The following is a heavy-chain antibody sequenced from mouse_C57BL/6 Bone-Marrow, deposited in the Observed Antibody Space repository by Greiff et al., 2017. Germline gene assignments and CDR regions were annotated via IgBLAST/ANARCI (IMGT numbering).Heavy chain of an antibody. Sequence: QVQLQQPGAELVKPGASVKLSCKASGYTFTSYWMHWVKQRPGQGLEWIGMIHPNSGSTNYNEKFKSKATLTVDKSSSTAYMQLSSLTSEDSAVDYCARDWDLYYFDYWGQGTTLTVSS. J-gene: IGHJ2*01. V-gene: IGHV1-64*01. CDR2: IHPNSGST. CDR3: ARDWDLYYFDY. D-gene: IGHD4-1*01. CDR1: GYTFTSYW.